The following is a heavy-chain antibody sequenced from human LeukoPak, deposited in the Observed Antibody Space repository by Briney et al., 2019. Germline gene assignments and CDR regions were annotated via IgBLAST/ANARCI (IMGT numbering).Heavy chain of an antibody. V-gene: IGHV1-46*01. CDR3: AREGVAATGLDY. D-gene: IGHD6-13*01. CDR2: INPSGGST. J-gene: IGHJ4*02. CDR1: GYTFSIYN. Sequence: ASVKVPCKASGYTFSIYNMHWVRQAPGQGLEWMGIINPSGGSTTNAQKFQGRVTMTRDTSTVYMELSSLRSEDTAVYYCAREGVAATGLDYWGQGTLVTVSS.